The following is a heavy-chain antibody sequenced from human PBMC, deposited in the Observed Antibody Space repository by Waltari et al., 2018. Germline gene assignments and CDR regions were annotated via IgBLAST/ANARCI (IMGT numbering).Heavy chain of an antibody. CDR2: ILPIFGTA. D-gene: IGHD1-20*01. Sequence: QVQLVQSGEEVKKPGSSVNVSCKAAGGTISSHAISGGRQAHGPGLGWMGGILPIFGTANYAQKFQGRVTITADESTSTAYMELSSLRSEDTAVYYCASPEKRRYNWKEPYYYGMDVWGQGTTVTVSS. V-gene: IGHV1-69*01. J-gene: IGHJ6*02. CDR1: GGTISSHA. CDR3: ASPEKRRYNWKEPYYYGMDV.